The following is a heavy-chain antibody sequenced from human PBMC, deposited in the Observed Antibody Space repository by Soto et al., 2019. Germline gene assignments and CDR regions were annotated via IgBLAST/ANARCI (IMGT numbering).Heavy chain of an antibody. CDR3: ARDTPPTDY. V-gene: IGHV1-18*01. CDR1: GYTFTSYH. CDR2: ISAYNTNT. J-gene: IGHJ4*02. Sequence: QVQLVRSGAEVKKPGASVKVSCKTSGYTFTSYHIRWVRQAPGQGLEWMGWISAYNTNTNYAQKFQGRATMTTDTLTSTAYMELRSLRSDDTAVYYCARDTPPTDYWGQGTLVTVSS.